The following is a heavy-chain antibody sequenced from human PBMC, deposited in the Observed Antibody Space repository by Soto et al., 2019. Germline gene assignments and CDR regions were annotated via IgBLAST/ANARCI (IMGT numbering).Heavy chain of an antibody. V-gene: IGHV5-10-1*01. CDR3: ARSLDFGDYDGFDI. D-gene: IGHD4-17*01. Sequence: PGESLKISCESSGYSVSGYWITWVRQMPGKGLEWMGNIDPTDSSINYSPSFQGHVTISADKSINTVYLQWSSLKASDTAMYYCARSLDFGDYDGFDIWGQGTMVTVSS. J-gene: IGHJ3*02. CDR2: IDPTDSSI. CDR1: GYSVSGYW.